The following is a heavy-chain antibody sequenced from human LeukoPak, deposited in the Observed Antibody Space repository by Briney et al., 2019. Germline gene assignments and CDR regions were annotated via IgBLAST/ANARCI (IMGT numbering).Heavy chain of an antibody. CDR3: AKRFSQGGGLGYYFDY. V-gene: IGHV3-23*01. CDR1: GFTFSRYG. Sequence: GGSLRLSCAASGFTFSRYGMHWVRQAPGRGLEWVSLSASSTGTNYADSVKGRFTISRDNSKNTLYLQMNSLRAEDTAVYYCAKRFSQGGGLGYYFDYWGQGTLVTVSS. CDR2: SASSTGT. D-gene: IGHD4-23*01. J-gene: IGHJ4*02.